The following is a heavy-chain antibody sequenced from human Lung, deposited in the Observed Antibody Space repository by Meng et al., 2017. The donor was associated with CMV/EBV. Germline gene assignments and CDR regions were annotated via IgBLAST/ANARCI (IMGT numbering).Heavy chain of an antibody. V-gene: IGHV3-30*04. CDR2: ISYDGSNK. CDR3: ARDLRRELSGAFDI. D-gene: IGHD1-26*01. J-gene: IGHJ3*02. Sequence: GESLKISCAASGFTFSSYAMHWVRQAPGKGLEWVAVISYDGSNKYYADPVNGRFTISRDNSKNTMYLQMNSLRAEDTAVYYCARDLRRELSGAFDIWGQGIXVNV. CDR1: GFTFSSYA.